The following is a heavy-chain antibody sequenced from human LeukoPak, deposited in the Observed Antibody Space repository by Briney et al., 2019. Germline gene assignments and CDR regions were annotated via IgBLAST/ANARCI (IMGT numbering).Heavy chain of an antibody. CDR1: GYTFTGYY. J-gene: IGHJ6*03. CDR3: ARAAPYSIFGVVYPYYYYMDV. Sequence: ASVKVSCKASGYTFTGYYMHWVRQAPGQGLEWMGRINPNSGGTNYAQKFQGRVTMTRDTSISTANMELSRLRSDDTAVYYCARAAPYSIFGVVYPYYYYMDVWGKGTTVTVSS. V-gene: IGHV1-2*06. CDR2: INPNSGGT. D-gene: IGHD3-3*01.